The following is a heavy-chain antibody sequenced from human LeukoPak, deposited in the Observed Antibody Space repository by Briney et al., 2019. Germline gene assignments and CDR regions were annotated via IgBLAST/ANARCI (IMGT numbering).Heavy chain of an antibody. CDR2: IIPILGIA. CDR1: GGTFSSYA. V-gene: IGHV1-69*04. J-gene: IGHJ3*02. D-gene: IGHD5-18*01. CDR3: ARRGYSSERDAFDI. Sequence: ASVKVSCKASGGTFSSYAISWVRQAPGQGLEWMGRIIPILGIANYAQKFQGRVTITADKSTSTAYMELSSLRSEDTAVYYCARRGYSSERDAFDIWGQGTMVTVSS.